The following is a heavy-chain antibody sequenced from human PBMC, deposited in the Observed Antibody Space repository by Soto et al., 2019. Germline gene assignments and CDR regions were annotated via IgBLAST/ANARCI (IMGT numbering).Heavy chain of an antibody. CDR3: ARARGIVGANHY. V-gene: IGHV3-21*01. Sequence: GGSLRLSCASSGFTVSSYHMSWVRQAPGKGLEWVSSISSSSSYIYYADSVKGRFTISRDNAKNSLYLQMNSLRAEDTAVYYCARARGIVGANHYWGQGTLVTVSS. CDR1: GFTVSSYH. J-gene: IGHJ4*02. D-gene: IGHD1-26*01. CDR2: ISSSSSYI.